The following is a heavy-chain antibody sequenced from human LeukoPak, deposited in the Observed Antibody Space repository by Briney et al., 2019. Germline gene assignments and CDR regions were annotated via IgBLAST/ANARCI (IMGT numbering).Heavy chain of an antibody. V-gene: IGHV3-53*01. Sequence: GGSLRLSCAASGFTVSSNYMSWVRQAPGKGLEWVSVIYSGGFTYYADSVKGRFTISRDNSKNTLYLQMNNLRAEDTAVYYCARAPYYYDGSGYPEGSWGQGTLVTVSS. CDR1: GFTVSSNY. J-gene: IGHJ5*02. D-gene: IGHD3-22*01. CDR3: ARAPYYYDGSGYPEGS. CDR2: IYSGGFT.